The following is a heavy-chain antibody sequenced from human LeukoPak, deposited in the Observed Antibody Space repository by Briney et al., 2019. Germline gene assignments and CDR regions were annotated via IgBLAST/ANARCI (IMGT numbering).Heavy chain of an antibody. D-gene: IGHD3-22*01. CDR1: GFTFSSYA. Sequence: GGSLSLSCPASGFTFSSYAMSWVRQAPGKGLEWVSAISGSGGSTYYADSVKGRFTISRDNSKNTLYLQMNSLRAEDTAVYYCAKKVYYDSSGYIDYWGQGTLVTVSS. CDR3: AKKVYYDSSGYIDY. CDR2: ISGSGGST. V-gene: IGHV3-23*01. J-gene: IGHJ4*02.